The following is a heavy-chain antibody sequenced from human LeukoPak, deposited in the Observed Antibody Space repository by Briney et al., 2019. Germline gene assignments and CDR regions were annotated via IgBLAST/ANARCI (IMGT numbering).Heavy chain of an antibody. CDR1: GFTFSSYE. CDR3: ARDYYDSSGYYPFDY. D-gene: IGHD3-22*01. J-gene: IGHJ4*02. Sequence: GGSLRLFCAASGFTFSSYEMNWVRQAPGKGLEWVSYISSSGSTIYYADSVKGRFTISRDNAKNSLYLQMNSLRAEDTAVYYCARDYYDSSGYYPFDYWGQGTLVTVSS. CDR2: ISSSGSTI. V-gene: IGHV3-48*03.